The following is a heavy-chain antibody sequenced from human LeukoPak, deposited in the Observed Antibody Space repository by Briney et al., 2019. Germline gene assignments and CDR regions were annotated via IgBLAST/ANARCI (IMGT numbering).Heavy chain of an antibody. Sequence: GGSLRLSCAASGFAFSAYGMHWVRQAPGKGLEWLSFIRHGGSSQYYVDSVKGRFTISKDNSKSTLSLQMNSLRAEDTAVYYCARDVGPYYYGSGSSSAFDIWGQGTLVTVPS. CDR1: GFAFSAYG. D-gene: IGHD3-10*01. CDR3: ARDVGPYYYGSGSSSAFDI. V-gene: IGHV3-30*02. J-gene: IGHJ3*02. CDR2: IRHGGSSQ.